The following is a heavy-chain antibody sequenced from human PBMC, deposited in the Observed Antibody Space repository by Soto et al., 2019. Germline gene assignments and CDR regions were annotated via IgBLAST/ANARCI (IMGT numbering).Heavy chain of an antibody. CDR1: GGSISSGDYY. Sequence: QVQLQESGPGLVKPSQTLSLTCTVSGGSISSGDYYWSWIRQPPGKGLEWIGYIYYSGSTYYNPSLKSRVTISVDTSKNQFSLKLSSVTAADTAVYYCARVSPFWAGSSLVPNWFDPWGQGTLVTVSS. CDR2: IYYSGST. J-gene: IGHJ5*02. D-gene: IGHD1-26*01. CDR3: ARVSPFWAGSSLVPNWFDP. V-gene: IGHV4-30-4*01.